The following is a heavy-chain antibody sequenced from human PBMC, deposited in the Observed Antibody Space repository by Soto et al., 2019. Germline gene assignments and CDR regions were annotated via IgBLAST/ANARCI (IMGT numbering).Heavy chain of an antibody. J-gene: IGHJ4*02. CDR2: IIPLFGTA. D-gene: IGHD5-12*01. CDR1: GGTFSSFG. CDR3: ARDRSMDGYNSRSVDY. V-gene: IGHV1-69*01. Sequence: QVQLVQSRAEVKKPGSSVKVSCKASGGTFSSFGFNWVRQAPGQGLEWMGGIIPLFGTANYAEKFQGRVTISADEGTSTASIELIGLRSEDTAIYYCARDRSMDGYNSRSVDYWGQGTLVTVS.